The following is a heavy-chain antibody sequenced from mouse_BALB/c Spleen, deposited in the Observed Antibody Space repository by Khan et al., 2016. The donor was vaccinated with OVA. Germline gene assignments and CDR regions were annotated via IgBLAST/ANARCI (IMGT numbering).Heavy chain of an antibody. CDR1: GYTFTDYV. CDR2: IYPGSDST. CDR3: ARAGWDVFVY. V-gene: IGHV1-77*01. Sequence: QVQLKQSGPELVKPGASVKMSCKASGYTFTDYVMNWVKQRNGQGLEWIGQIYPGSDSTYYNAKFKGKATLTADRSSSTAEMQLSNRTSEDSAVYVCARAGWDVFVYGGQGARVTVSA. J-gene: IGHJ3*01. D-gene: IGHD4-1*01.